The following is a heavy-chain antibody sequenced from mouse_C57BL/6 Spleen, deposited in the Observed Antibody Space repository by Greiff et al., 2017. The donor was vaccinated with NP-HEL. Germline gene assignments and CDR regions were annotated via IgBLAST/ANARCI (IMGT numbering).Heavy chain of an antibody. CDR3: APKPYDDAAWFAY. CDR1: GYTFTSYW. J-gene: IGHJ3*01. D-gene: IGHD2-4*01. V-gene: IGHV1-50*01. CDR2: IDPSDSYT. Sequence: VQLQQPGAELVKPGASVKLSCKASGYTFTSYWMQWVKQRPGQGLEWIGEIDPSDSYTNYNQKFKGKATLTVDTSSSTAYMQLSSLTSEDSAVYYCAPKPYDDAAWFAYWGQGTLVTVSA.